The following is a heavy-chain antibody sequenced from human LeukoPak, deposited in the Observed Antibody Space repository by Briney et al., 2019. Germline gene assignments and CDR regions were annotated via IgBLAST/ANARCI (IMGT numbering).Heavy chain of an antibody. CDR2: IGSSSSTI. J-gene: IGHJ4*02. CDR1: GFTFSSYG. CDR3: ARPVLQLLYFDY. V-gene: IGHV3-48*02. D-gene: IGHD2-2*02. Sequence: GGSLRLSCAASGFTFSSYGMNWVRQAPGKGLEWVSYIGSSSSTIYYADSVKGRFTISRDNAKNSLYLQMNSLRDEDTAVYYCARPVLQLLYFDYWGQGTLVTVSS.